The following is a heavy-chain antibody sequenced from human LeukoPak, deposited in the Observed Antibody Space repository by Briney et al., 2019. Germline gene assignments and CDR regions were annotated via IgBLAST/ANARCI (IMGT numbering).Heavy chain of an antibody. CDR1: GFTFSSYW. CDR3: ARDLWIDYYGMDV. J-gene: IGHJ6*02. CDR2: IKQDGSEK. D-gene: IGHD3-3*01. V-gene: IGHV3-7*01. Sequence: GGSLRLSCAASGFTFSSYWMSWVRQAPGKGLEWVANIKQDGSEKHYVDSVKGRFTIYRDNAKNSLDLQMNSLRAEDTAVYYCARDLWIDYYGMDVWGQGTTVTVSS.